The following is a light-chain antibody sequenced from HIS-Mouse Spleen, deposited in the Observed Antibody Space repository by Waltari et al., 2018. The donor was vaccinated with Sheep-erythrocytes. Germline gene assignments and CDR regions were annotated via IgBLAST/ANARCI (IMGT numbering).Light chain of an antibody. V-gene: IGLV2-14*03. CDR1: SSDVGGYNY. CDR3: SSYTSSSTSWV. Sequence: QSALTQPASVSGSPRQSITISCTGTSSDVGGYNYVSWYQQPPGKAPKLMIYDVSNRPSGVSNPFSGSKSGNTASLTISGLQAEDEADYYCSSYTSSSTSWVFGGGTKLTVL. CDR2: DVS. J-gene: IGLJ3*02.